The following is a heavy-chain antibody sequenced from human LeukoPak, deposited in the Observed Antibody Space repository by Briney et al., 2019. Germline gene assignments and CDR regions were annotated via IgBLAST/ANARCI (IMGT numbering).Heavy chain of an antibody. J-gene: IGHJ4*02. Sequence: SETLSLTCAVYGGSLDIYYWMFVRQPPGKGLQWIGEITYRRSADYNPSLKNRVTISIDASLRQISLKLTSVTAADTAVYYCAGYGGDWNFDYWGQGGQGTLVTVSS. CDR1: GGSLDIYY. CDR3: AGYGGDWNFDYWGQ. D-gene: IGHD2-21*01. CDR2: ITYRRSA. V-gene: IGHV4-34*01.